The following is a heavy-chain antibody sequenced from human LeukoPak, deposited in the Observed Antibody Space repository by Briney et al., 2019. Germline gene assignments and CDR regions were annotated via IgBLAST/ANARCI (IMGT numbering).Heavy chain of an antibody. CDR1: GYTFTSYG. V-gene: IGHV1-18*01. D-gene: IGHD2-2*01. CDR2: ISAYNGNT. Sequence: ASVKVSCKASGYTFTSYGISWVRQAPGQGLEWMGWISAYNGNTNYAQKLQGRVTMTTDTSTSTAYMELRSLRSDDTAVYYCAREAGSGYCSSTSCPTDAFDIWGQGTMVTVSS. CDR3: AREAGSGYCSSTSCPTDAFDI. J-gene: IGHJ3*02.